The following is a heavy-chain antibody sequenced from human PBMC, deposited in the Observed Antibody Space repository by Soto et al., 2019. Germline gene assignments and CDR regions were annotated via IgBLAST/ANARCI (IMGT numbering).Heavy chain of an antibody. CDR2: IYYSGST. CDR1: GGSVSSGSYY. D-gene: IGHD2-21*02. J-gene: IGHJ6*02. Sequence: KTSETLSLTCTVSGGSVSSGSYYWSWIRQPPGKGLEWIGYIYYSGSTNYNPSLKSRVTISVDTSKNQFSLKLSSVTAADTAVYYCARDHIVVVTASPYYYYYGMDVWGQGTTVTVSS. V-gene: IGHV4-61*01. CDR3: ARDHIVVVTASPYYYYYGMDV.